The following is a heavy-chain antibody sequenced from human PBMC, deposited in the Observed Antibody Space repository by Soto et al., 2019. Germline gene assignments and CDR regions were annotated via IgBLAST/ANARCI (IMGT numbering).Heavy chain of an antibody. CDR2: IYWDDDK. CDR3: AHVYWVAAGIRYYFDY. Sequence: QITLKESGPTLVKPTQTLTLSCTFSGFSLTTDAVGVGWIRQPPGKALEWLALIYWDDDKRYSPGQKSRLTITKDASRNPVVLTLTNMDPAATATYYCAHVYWVAAGIRYYFDYWGQGTLVTVSS. J-gene: IGHJ4*02. V-gene: IGHV2-5*02. CDR1: GFSLTTDAVG. D-gene: IGHD1-1*01.